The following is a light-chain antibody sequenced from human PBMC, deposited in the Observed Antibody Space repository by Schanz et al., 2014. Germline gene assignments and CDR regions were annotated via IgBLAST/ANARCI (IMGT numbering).Light chain of an antibody. CDR3: AAWDDSLRVL. CDR1: SSNIGGNF. V-gene: IGLV1-47*01. CDR2: KDD. Sequence: QSVLTQPPSASGTPGQRVIISCSGTSSNIGGNFVYWYQQVSGTAPKLLIYKDDQRPSGVPDRFSGSKSGTSASLAISGLRSEDEAHYYCAAWDDSLRVLFGGGTKLTVL. J-gene: IGLJ2*01.